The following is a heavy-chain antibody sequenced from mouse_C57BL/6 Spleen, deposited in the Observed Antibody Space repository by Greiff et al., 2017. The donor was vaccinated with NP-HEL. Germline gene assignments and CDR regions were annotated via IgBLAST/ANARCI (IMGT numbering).Heavy chain of an antibody. CDR1: GYAFSSYW. CDR3: APLTGTRAWFAY. J-gene: IGHJ3*01. V-gene: IGHV1-80*01. D-gene: IGHD4-1*01. Sequence: VKLVESGAELVKPGASVKISCKASGYAFSSYWMNWVKQRPGKGLEWIGQIYPGDGDTNYNGKFKGKATLTADKSSSTAYMQLSSLTSEDSAVYFCAPLTGTRAWFAYWGQGTLVTVSA. CDR2: IYPGDGDT.